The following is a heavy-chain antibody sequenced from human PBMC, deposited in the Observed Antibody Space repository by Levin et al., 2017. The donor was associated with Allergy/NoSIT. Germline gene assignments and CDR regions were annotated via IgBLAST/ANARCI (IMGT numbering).Heavy chain of an antibody. V-gene: IGHV3-23*01. D-gene: IGHD3-16*01. J-gene: IGHJ4*02. CDR3: AKGGSV. Sequence: GGSLRLSCVVSGLIFSEYAVTWVRQTPGKGLEWVSSISTSGSATYYADSVRGRFTISRDHSMNTLYLQMNSLRVEDTAVYYCAKGGSVGGRGALVTVSS. CDR2: ISTSGSAT. CDR1: GLIFSEYA.